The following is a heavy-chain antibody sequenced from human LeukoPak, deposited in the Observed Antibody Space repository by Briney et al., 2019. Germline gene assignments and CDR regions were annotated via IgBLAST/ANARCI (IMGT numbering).Heavy chain of an antibody. Sequence: SETLSLTCAAYGGSFSGYYWSWIRQPPGKGLEWIGEINHSGSTNYNPSLKSRVTISVDTSKNQFSLKLSSVTAADTDVYYCARVGSIAVAGTYYYYGMDVWGQGTTVTVSS. V-gene: IGHV4-34*01. CDR2: INHSGST. CDR1: GGSFSGYY. CDR3: ARVGSIAVAGTYYYYGMDV. D-gene: IGHD6-19*01. J-gene: IGHJ6*02.